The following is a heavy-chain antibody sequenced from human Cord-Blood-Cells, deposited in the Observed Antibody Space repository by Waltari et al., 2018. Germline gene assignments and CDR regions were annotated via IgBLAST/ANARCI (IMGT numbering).Heavy chain of an antibody. V-gene: IGHV4-31*03. CDR2: IYYSGST. CDR1: GGSISSGGSY. CDR3: ARAGAAFDY. Sequence: QVQLQESGPGLVKPSQTLSLTCPVSGGSISSGGSYWSWFRQHPGKGLELLGYIYYSGSTYYNPSLKSRVTISVDTSKNQFSLKLSSVTAADTAVYYCARAGAAFDYWGQGTLVTVSS. D-gene: IGHD6-13*01. J-gene: IGHJ4*02.